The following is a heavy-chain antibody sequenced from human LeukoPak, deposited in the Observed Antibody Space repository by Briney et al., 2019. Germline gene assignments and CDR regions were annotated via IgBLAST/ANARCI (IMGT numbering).Heavy chain of an antibody. V-gene: IGHV4-4*07. CDR1: GGSITTDS. CDR3: AGGSFDFWSGYYPY. Sequence: PSETLSLTCTVSGGSITTDSWGWIRQPAGKGLEWIGRIYTSGNTNYNPSLRRRVTILVDKSKNQFSLKLRAMTAANTAGYYCAGGSFDFWSGYYPYWGQGTLVTVSA. D-gene: IGHD3-3*01. J-gene: IGHJ4*02. CDR2: IYTSGNT.